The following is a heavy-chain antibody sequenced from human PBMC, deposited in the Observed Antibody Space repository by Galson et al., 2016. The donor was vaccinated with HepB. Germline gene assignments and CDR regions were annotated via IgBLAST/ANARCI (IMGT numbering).Heavy chain of an antibody. V-gene: IGHV3-21*01. Sequence: SLRLSCAASGFTLSDYSVNWVRQAPGKGLEWVSTIDRSGTFIKYVDSVEGRFTTSRDNAKDSSYLQMNSLTVDDTATYYCARAGSRGYLWWFDLWGQGSLVTVAS. CDR2: IDRSGTFI. D-gene: IGHD6-25*01. J-gene: IGHJ5*02. CDR3: ARAGSRGYLWWFDL. CDR1: GFTLSDYS.